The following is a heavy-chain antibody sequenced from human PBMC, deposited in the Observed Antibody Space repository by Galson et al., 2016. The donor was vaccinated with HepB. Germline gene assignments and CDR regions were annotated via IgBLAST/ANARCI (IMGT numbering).Heavy chain of an antibody. Sequence: QSGAEVKKPGESLKISCKGSGYSFSSYWIGWVRQMPGKGLEWMGIIYPGDSETKYSPSFQGQVTISAAKSISTTYLQWSSLKASDTAIYFCAKLQGWEDAFHIWGQGAMVTVSS. V-gene: IGHV5-51*01. J-gene: IGHJ3*02. CDR3: AKLQGWEDAFHI. D-gene: IGHD1-26*01. CDR1: GYSFSSYW. CDR2: IYPGDSET.